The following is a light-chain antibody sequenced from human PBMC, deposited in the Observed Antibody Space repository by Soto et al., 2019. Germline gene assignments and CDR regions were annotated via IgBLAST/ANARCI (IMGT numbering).Light chain of an antibody. CDR1: SSDVGGYNY. Sequence: QSALTQPPSASGSPGQSVTISCTGTSSDVGGYNYVSWYQLHPGKAPKLMIYEVSKRPSGVPDRFSGSKSGNTASLTVSGLQAEDEADYYCSSYAGNSNVIFGGGTKLTVL. J-gene: IGLJ2*01. CDR2: EVS. V-gene: IGLV2-8*01. CDR3: SSYAGNSNVI.